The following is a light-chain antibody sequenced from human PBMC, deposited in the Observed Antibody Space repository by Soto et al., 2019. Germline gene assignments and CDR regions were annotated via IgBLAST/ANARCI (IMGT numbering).Light chain of an antibody. Sequence: QSVLTQPASVSGSPGQSITISCTGSISDVGAYNYVSWYQQHPGKAPKLMIYEVSNRPSGVAFRFSGSKSGNTASLTISGLQAEDEGDYFCSSYTRSTTGLFGGGTKLTVL. CDR2: EVS. V-gene: IGLV2-14*01. CDR3: SSYTRSTTGL. CDR1: ISDVGAYNY. J-gene: IGLJ3*02.